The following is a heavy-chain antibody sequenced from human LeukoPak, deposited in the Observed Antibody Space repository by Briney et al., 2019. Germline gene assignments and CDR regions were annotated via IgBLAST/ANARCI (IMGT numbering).Heavy chain of an antibody. Sequence: GASVKVSCKASGYTFTNYYMHWVRQAPGQGLEWMGIINPSGGSTSYAQKFQGRVTMTRDTSTSTVYMELSSLRSEDTAVYYCARSAPPNVDTAMVVFQHWGQGTLVTVSS. CDR3: ARSAPPNVDTAMVVFQH. CDR2: INPSGGST. J-gene: IGHJ1*01. V-gene: IGHV1-46*01. CDR1: GYTFTNYY. D-gene: IGHD5-18*01.